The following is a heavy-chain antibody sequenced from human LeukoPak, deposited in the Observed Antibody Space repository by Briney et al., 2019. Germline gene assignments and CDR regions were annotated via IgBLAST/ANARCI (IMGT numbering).Heavy chain of an antibody. Sequence: SGTLSLTCAVSSASISSSTWWSWVRQSPGKGLEWIGEIDHTGSTNYNPSLKSRVTISTDKSKNEFSLKLTSVGAADTAVYYCARWTPLATVGDYWGQGTLVTVSS. D-gene: IGHD4-23*01. CDR3: ARWTPLATVGDY. CDR1: SASISSSTW. CDR2: IDHTGST. J-gene: IGHJ4*02. V-gene: IGHV4-4*02.